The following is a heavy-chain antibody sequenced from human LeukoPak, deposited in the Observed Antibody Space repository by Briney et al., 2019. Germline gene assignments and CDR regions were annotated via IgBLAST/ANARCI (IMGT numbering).Heavy chain of an antibody. D-gene: IGHD2-15*01. J-gene: IGHJ5*02. CDR3: AREDIGGNWFDP. Sequence: SETLSLTCTVSGVSISNYYWSWIRQPPGRGLEWIGYVSYSGSTNYNPSLRSRVTISLDTSKNQFSLRLSSVTAADTAVYYCAREDIGGNWFDPWGQGTLVTVSS. V-gene: IGHV4-59*01. CDR1: GVSISNYY. CDR2: VSYSGST.